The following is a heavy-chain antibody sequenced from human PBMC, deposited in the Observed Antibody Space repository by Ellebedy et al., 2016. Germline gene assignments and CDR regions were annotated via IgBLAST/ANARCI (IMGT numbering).Heavy chain of an antibody. CDR1: GASITNFF. Sequence: SETLSLTCSVSGASITNFFWSWLRQPPGKGLEWIANIHYSGSTKSNPSLGSRVIMSLDTSRSEFSLKLSSVTAADTAVYYCATGNYGDYAIHSWGQGTLVTVSS. CDR2: IHYSGST. J-gene: IGHJ4*02. CDR3: ATGNYGDYAIHS. V-gene: IGHV4-59*01. D-gene: IGHD4-17*01.